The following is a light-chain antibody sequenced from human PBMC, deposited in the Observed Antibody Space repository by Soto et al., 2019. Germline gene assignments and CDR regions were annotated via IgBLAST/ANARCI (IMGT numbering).Light chain of an antibody. Sequence: EIVLTQSPGTLSLSPGERATLSCRASQSVSSNYLALYQQKPGQAPRLLIYGVSSRATGIPDRFSGSGSGTEFTLTIIRLEAEDFAVYYCQHYSYSRYFSFGPGTKVEIK. V-gene: IGKV3-20*01. CDR3: QHYSYSRYFS. CDR1: QSVSSNY. J-gene: IGKJ3*01. CDR2: GVS.